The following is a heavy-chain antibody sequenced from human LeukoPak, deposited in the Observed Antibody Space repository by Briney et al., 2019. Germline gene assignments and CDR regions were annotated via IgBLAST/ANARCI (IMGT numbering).Heavy chain of an antibody. CDR3: ARGRTTDYYYGMDV. CDR2: INPNSGGT. CDR1: GYTFTGYY. J-gene: IGHJ6*02. V-gene: IGHV1-2*04. Sequence: ASVKVSCKASGYTFTGYYMHWVRQAPGQGLEWMGWINPNSGGTNYAQKFQGWVTMTRDTSISTAYMELSRLRSDDTAVYYCARGRTTDYYYGMDVWGQGTTVTVSS. D-gene: IGHD4-17*01.